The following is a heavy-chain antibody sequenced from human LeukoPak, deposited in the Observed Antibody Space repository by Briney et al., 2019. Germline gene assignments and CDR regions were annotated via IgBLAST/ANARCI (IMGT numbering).Heavy chain of an antibody. CDR3: ASQPGGDYDFWSGYPSYYYYGMDV. J-gene: IGHJ6*02. V-gene: IGHV3-21*01. Sequence: PGGSLRLSCAASGFTFSSYSMNWVRQAPGKGLEWVSSISSSSSYIYYADSVKGRFTISRDNSKNTLYLQMNSLRAEDTAVYYCASQPGGDYDFWSGYPSYYYYGMDVWGQGTTVTVSS. D-gene: IGHD3-3*01. CDR1: GFTFSSYS. CDR2: ISSSSSYI.